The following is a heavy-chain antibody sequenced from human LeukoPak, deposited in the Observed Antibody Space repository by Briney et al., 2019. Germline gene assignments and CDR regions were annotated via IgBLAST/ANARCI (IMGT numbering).Heavy chain of an antibody. D-gene: IGHD3-22*01. CDR2: INSDGSST. CDR3: ARVHYYDSSGSRAFDI. CDR1: GFTFSSYG. V-gene: IGHV3-74*01. J-gene: IGHJ3*02. Sequence: PGRSLRLSCAASGFTFSSYGMHWVRQAPGKGLVWVSRINSDGSSTSYADSVKGRFTISRDNAKNTLYLQMNSLRAEDTAVYYCARVHYYDSSGSRAFDIWGQGTMVTVSS.